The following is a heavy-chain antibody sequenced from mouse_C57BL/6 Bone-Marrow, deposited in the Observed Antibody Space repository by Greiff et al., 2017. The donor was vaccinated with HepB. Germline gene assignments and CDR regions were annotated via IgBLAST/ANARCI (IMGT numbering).Heavy chain of an antibody. CDR1: GYTFTDYE. CDR3: TRGGLTYYNAVDY. D-gene: IGHD2-2*01. CDR2: IAPETGGT. V-gene: IGHV1-15*01. Sequence: LQQSGAELVRPGASVTLSCKASGYTFTDYEMHWVKQTPVHGLEWIGAIAPETGGTAYNQKFKGKAILTADNSSSTAYMKLRSLTSEDSAVYYCTRGGLTYYNAVDYWGQGTAVTVST. J-gene: IGHJ4*01.